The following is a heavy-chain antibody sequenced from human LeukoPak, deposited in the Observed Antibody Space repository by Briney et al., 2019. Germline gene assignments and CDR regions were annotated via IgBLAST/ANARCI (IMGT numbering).Heavy chain of an antibody. CDR1: GYTFTGYY. J-gene: IGHJ4*02. Sequence: ASVKVSCKASGYTFTGYYMHWVRQAPGQGLEWMGWINPNSGGTNYAQKFQGRVTMTRDTSISTAYMELSRLRSDDTAVYYCARDQRRITMVRGVIEYWGQGTLVTVSS. CDR3: ARDQRRITMVRGVIEY. CDR2: INPNSGGT. D-gene: IGHD3-10*01. V-gene: IGHV1-2*02.